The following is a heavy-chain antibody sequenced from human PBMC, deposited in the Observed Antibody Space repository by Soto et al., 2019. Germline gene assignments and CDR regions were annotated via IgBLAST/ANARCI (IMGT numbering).Heavy chain of an antibody. CDR3: ARDPAALRPSRGIDP. Sequence: ETLSLTCTVSGASVSSGDYYWSWIRPPPGKGLEWIGYIYYSGSTVYNPSLRSRVTISVDTSKNQFSLKLSSVTAADTVVYYCARDPAALRPSRGIDPWGQGTLVTVSS. CDR1: GASVSSGDYY. CDR2: IYYSGST. V-gene: IGHV4-61*08. J-gene: IGHJ5*02. D-gene: IGHD3-3*01.